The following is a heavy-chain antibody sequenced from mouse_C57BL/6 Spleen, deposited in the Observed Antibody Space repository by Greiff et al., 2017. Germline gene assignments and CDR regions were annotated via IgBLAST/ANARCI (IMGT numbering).Heavy chain of an antibody. CDR3: ARSGIDGYYWYFDV. V-gene: IGHV1-80*01. J-gene: IGHJ1*03. CDR1: GYAFSSYW. CDR2: IYPGDGDT. Sequence: QVQLQQSGAELVKPGASVKISCKASGYAFSSYWMNWVKQRPGKGLEWIGQIYPGDGDTNYNGKFKGKATLTADKSSSTAYMQLSSLTSEDSAVYFCARSGIDGYYWYFDVWGTGSTVTVSS. D-gene: IGHD2-3*01.